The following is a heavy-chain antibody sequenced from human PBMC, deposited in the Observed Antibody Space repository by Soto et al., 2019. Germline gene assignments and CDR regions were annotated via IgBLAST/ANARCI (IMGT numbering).Heavy chain of an antibody. CDR1: GFTFSSYG. CDR3: ARDKRAARHFHY. J-gene: IGHJ4*02. Sequence: GGSLRLSCAASGFTFSSYGMHWVRQAPGKGMEWVAVIWYDGSNKYYADSVKGRFTISRDNSKNTLYLPMNSLRAEDTAVYYCARDKRAARHFHYWGQGTLVTVSS. V-gene: IGHV3-33*01. CDR2: IWYDGSNK. D-gene: IGHD6-6*01.